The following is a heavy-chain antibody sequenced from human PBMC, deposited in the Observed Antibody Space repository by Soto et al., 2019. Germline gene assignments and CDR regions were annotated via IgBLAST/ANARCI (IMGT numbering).Heavy chain of an antibody. V-gene: IGHV3-23*01. CDR2: ISGSGGST. D-gene: IGHD3-3*01. CDR1: GFTFSSYA. CDR3: ALESYYYYYMDV. Sequence: GGSLRLSCAASGFTFSSYAMSWVRQAPGRGLEWVSAISGSGGSTYYADSVKGRFTISRDNSKNTLYLQMNSLRAEDTAVYYCALESYYYYYMDVWGKGTTVTVSS. J-gene: IGHJ6*03.